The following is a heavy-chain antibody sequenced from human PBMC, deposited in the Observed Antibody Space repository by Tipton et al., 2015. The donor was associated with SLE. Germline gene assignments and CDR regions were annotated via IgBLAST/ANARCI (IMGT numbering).Heavy chain of an antibody. Sequence: TLSLTCTVSGRSISSYYWSWIRQPPGKGLEWIGYIYYSGSTNYNPSLKSRVTISVDTSKNQFSLKLSSVTAADTAVYYCAICCSGGSFDYWGQGTLVTVSS. J-gene: IGHJ4*02. V-gene: IGHV4-59*01. D-gene: IGHD2-15*01. CDR2: IYYSGST. CDR1: GRSISSYY. CDR3: AICCSGGSFDY.